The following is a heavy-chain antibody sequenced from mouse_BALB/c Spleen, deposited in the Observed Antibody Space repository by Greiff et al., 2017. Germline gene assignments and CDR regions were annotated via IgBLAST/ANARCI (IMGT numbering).Heavy chain of an antibody. CDR1: GFAFSSYD. Sequence: EVQLVESGGGLVKPGGSLKLSCAASGFAFSSYDMPWVRQTPEKGLEWVAYISSGGGSTYYPDTVKGRFTISRDNAKNTLYLQMSSLTSEDTAMYYCARHVYYGNYCFDYWGQGTTLTVSS. CDR2: ISSGGGST. J-gene: IGHJ2*01. CDR3: ARHVYYGNYCFDY. D-gene: IGHD2-1*01. V-gene: IGHV5-12-1*01.